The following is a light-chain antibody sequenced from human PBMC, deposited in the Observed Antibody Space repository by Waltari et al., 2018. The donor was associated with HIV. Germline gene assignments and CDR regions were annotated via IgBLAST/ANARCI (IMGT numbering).Light chain of an antibody. CDR3: QQYGSSPRT. V-gene: IGKV3-20*01. CDR2: GAS. CDR1: QSVSSSY. J-gene: IGKJ1*01. Sequence: LTQSPGTLSLSPGERATLSCRASQSVSSSYLAWYQQKPGQAPRLLIYGASSRATGIPDRFSGSGSGTDFTLTISRLEPEDFAVYYCQQYGSSPRTFGQGTKVEIK.